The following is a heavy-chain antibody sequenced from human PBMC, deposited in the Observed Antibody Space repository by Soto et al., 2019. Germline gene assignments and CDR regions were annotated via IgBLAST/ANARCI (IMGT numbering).Heavy chain of an antibody. CDR1: GGSFKSGXSS. CDR3: ARDFAYFDS. J-gene: IGHJ4*02. V-gene: IGHV4-61*01. D-gene: IGHD3-3*01. Sequence: SXTXTVSGGSFKSGXSSWSWLRQPPGKGLEWIGYVYHTVRTSYNPSLKSRVSISMDTSKNQFSLNLDSVTAADTAVYFCARDFAYFDSWGQGTLVTVSS. CDR2: VYHTVRT.